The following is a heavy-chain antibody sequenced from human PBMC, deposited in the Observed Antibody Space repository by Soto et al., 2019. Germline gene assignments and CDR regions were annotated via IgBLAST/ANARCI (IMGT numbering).Heavy chain of an antibody. J-gene: IGHJ6*02. D-gene: IGHD6-13*01. CDR2: IKQDGSEK. CDR3: ARIASAGRGWDV. Sequence: EVQLVESGGGLVQPGGSLRLSCAASGFTFSSYWMSWVRQAPVKGLEWVGNIKQDGSEKNYVDFVKGRFTISRDNAKNSLYLQMNSLRAEDTAVYYCARIASAGRGWDVWGQGTTVVVCS. V-gene: IGHV3-7*01. CDR1: GFTFSSYW.